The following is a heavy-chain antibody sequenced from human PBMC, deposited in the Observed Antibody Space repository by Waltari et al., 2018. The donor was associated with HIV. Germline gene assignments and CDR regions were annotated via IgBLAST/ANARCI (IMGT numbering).Heavy chain of an antibody. CDR3: ATPRFGELIFDY. J-gene: IGHJ4*02. V-gene: IGHV3-74*01. Sequence: EVQLVESGGGSVQPGGSLRLTCVVSGFRLSDYWMHWVRQVPGKGLVWVSRIKSDANSATDAGSVKGRFTISSDNAKNTLYLQMTSLRSEDTAVYYCATPRFGELIFDYWGQGTLVTVSS. CDR2: IKSDANSA. CDR1: GFRLSDYW. D-gene: IGHD3-10*01.